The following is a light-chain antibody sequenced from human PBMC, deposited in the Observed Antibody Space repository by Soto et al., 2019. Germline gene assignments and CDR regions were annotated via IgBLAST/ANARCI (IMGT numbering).Light chain of an antibody. CDR3: QQANTFPLT. V-gene: IGKV1D-12*01. CDR2: AVS. CDR1: QGIYNW. J-gene: IGKJ3*01. Sequence: DIQMTQSPSSVSASVGDRVTITCRASQGIYNWLAWYQQKPGKAPKLLISAVSNLQSGVPSRFSGSGYGTDFTLTISSLQPGDFATYYCQQANTFPLTLGPGTKVDIK.